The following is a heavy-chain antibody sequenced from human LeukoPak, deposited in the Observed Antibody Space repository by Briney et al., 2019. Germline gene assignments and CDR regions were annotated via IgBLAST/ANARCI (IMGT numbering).Heavy chain of an antibody. CDR3: ARELRYFDWLFDY. V-gene: IGHV3-74*01. Sequence: GGSLRLSCAASGFTFSSYWMHWVRQAPGKGLVWVSRINSDGSSTSYADSVKGRFTISRDNAKDTLYLQMNSLRAEDTAVYYCARELRYFDWLFDYWGQGTLVTVSS. CDR1: GFTFSSYW. D-gene: IGHD3-9*01. CDR2: INSDGSST. J-gene: IGHJ4*02.